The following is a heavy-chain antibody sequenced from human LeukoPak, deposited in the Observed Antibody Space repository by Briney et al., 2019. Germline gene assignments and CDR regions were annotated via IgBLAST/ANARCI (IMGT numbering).Heavy chain of an antibody. Sequence: ASVKVSCKASLYTFTSYGITCVRQTPGQRLQGMGWISAYNGNTNYAQKFQGRVTMTTDTSTSTAYIELRSLRSDDTAVYYCARAPTPTDPNPWGQGTLVTVSS. CDR3: ARAPTPTDPNP. J-gene: IGHJ5*02. CDR1: LYTFTSYG. D-gene: IGHD1-1*01. V-gene: IGHV1-18*01. CDR2: ISAYNGNT.